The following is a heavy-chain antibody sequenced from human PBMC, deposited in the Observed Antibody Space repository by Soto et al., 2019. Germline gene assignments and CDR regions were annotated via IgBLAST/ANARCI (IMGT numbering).Heavy chain of an antibody. J-gene: IGHJ4*02. Sequence: ASVKVSCKASGYTFTSYGISWVQQAPGQGLEWMGWISAYNGNTNYAQKLQGRVTMTTDTSTSTAYMELRSLRSDDTAVYYCAREGEEITIFGVVIGTFDYWGQGTLVTVSS. V-gene: IGHV1-18*01. D-gene: IGHD3-3*01. CDR2: ISAYNGNT. CDR1: GYTFTSYG. CDR3: AREGEEITIFGVVIGTFDY.